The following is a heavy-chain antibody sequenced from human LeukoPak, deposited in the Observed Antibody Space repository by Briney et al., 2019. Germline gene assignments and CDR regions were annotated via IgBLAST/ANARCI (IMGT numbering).Heavy chain of an antibody. CDR3: ARDRDPVGDGYNCNY. CDR1: GGTFSSYA. J-gene: IGHJ4*02. D-gene: IGHD5-24*01. V-gene: IGHV1-69*13. CDR2: IIPIFGTA. Sequence: SVKVSCKASGGTFSSYAISWVRQAPGQGLGWMGGIIPIFGTANYAQKFQGRVTITADESTSAAYMELSSLRSEDTAVYYCARDRDPVGDGYNCNYWGQGTLVTVSS.